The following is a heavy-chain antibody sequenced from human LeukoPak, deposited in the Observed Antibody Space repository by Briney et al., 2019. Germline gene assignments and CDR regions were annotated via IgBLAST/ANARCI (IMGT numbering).Heavy chain of an antibody. J-gene: IGHJ4*02. CDR3: ATSMYHYDSSGLDY. CDR1: GFTFSSHS. V-gene: IGHV3-48*02. D-gene: IGHD3-22*01. CDR2: ISTGSTTI. Sequence: PGGSLRLSCAASGFTFSSHSMNWVRQAPGKGLEWVSYISTGSTTIYYADSVKGRFTISRDNAKNSLYLQMNSLRDEDTAVYYCATSMYHYDSSGLDYWGQGTLVTVSS.